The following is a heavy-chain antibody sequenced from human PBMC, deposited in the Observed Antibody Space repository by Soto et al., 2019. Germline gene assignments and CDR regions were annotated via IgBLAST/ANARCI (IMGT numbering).Heavy chain of an antibody. V-gene: IGHV4-59*08. CDR1: GGSISSYY. D-gene: IGHD6-13*01. CDR3: ARRYSSSFDY. CDR2: IYYSGST. Sequence: QAQLQESGPGLVKPSETLSLTCTVSGGSISSYYWSWIRQPPGKGLEWIGYIYYSGSTNYNPSLKSRVTISVDTSKNQFSLKLRSVTAADTAVYYCARRYSSSFDYWGQGTLVTVSS. J-gene: IGHJ4*02.